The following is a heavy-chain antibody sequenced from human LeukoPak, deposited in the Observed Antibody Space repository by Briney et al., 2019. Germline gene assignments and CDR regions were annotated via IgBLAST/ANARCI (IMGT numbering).Heavy chain of an antibody. D-gene: IGHD1-26*01. CDR3: ARDFRYSGSYHHWFDP. CDR2: ISGSGA. Sequence: GGSLRLSCAASGFTFSSYVMSWVRQAPGKGLEWVSSISGSGAYYADSLKGRFTISRDNSKNTLYLQMNSLRAEDTAVYYCARDFRYSGSYHHWFDPWGQGTLVTVSS. J-gene: IGHJ5*02. V-gene: IGHV3-23*01. CDR1: GFTFSSYV.